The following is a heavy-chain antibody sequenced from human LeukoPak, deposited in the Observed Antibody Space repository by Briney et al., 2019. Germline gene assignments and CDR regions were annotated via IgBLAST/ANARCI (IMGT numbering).Heavy chain of an antibody. V-gene: IGHV6-1*01. Sequence: SQTLSLTCAISGDSVSRNNVAWNCIRQSPSRGLEWLGRTYYRSKWYNDYAASVKSRITVNADTSKNQFSLQLSSVTPEDTAVYYCARDHDYGNYGTYADYWGQGTLVTVSS. D-gene: IGHD4-11*01. J-gene: IGHJ4*02. CDR2: TYYRSKWYN. CDR3: ARDHDYGNYGTYADY. CDR1: GDSVSRNNVA.